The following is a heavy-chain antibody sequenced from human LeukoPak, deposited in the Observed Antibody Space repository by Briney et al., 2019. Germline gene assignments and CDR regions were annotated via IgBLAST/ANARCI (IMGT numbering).Heavy chain of an antibody. CDR3: ARGDSSGVGFDY. J-gene: IGHJ4*02. D-gene: IGHD3-22*01. Sequence: ASVKVSCKASGYTFTSYGISWVRQAPGQGLEWMGWISVYNGNTNYAQKLQGRVTMTTDTSTTTAYMELRSLRFDDTAAYYCARGDSSGVGFDYWGQGTLVTVSS. V-gene: IGHV1-18*01. CDR2: ISVYNGNT. CDR1: GYTFTSYG.